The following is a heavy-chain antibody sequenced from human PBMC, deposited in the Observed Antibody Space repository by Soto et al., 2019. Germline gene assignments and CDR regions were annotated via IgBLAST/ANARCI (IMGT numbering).Heavy chain of an antibody. D-gene: IGHD6-13*01. Sequence: EVQLLESGGGLVQPGGSLRLSCVASGFTFSSYAMNWVRQAPGKGLEWVAAITGSGDRTYYADSVRGRFTISRDNSKNTLFLQMNSLRAEDTAVYFCAKDQRDDSITWPFGYWGQGTLVTVSS. CDR1: GFTFSSYA. CDR3: AKDQRDDSITWPFGY. V-gene: IGHV3-23*01. CDR2: ITGSGDRT. J-gene: IGHJ4*02.